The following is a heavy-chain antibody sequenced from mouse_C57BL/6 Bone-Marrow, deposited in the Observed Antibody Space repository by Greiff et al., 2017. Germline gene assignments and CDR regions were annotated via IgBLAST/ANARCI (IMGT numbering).Heavy chain of an antibody. Sequence: QVQLQQPGAELVRPGSPVKLSCKASGYTFTSYWMDWVKQRPGQGLEWIGNIYPSDSETHYNQKFKDKATLTVDKSSSTAYMQLSSLTSEDSAVYYCARFYDYDGGYAMDYWGQGTSVTVSS. J-gene: IGHJ4*01. CDR2: IYPSDSET. CDR3: ARFYDYDGGYAMDY. CDR1: GYTFTSYW. V-gene: IGHV1-61*01. D-gene: IGHD2-4*01.